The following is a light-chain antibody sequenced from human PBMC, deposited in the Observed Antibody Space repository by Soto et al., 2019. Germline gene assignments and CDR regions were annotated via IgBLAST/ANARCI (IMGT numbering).Light chain of an antibody. Sequence: DIQMTQSPSSLSASVGDRVTITCRTSQSIDNYLNWYQQKPGKAPKLLMYAASTLQSGVPSRFSGSGSGTEFSLTISSLQPEDFATYYCQQYNDWPPITFGQGTRLE. J-gene: IGKJ5*01. V-gene: IGKV1-39*01. CDR1: QSIDNY. CDR3: QQYNDWPPIT. CDR2: AAS.